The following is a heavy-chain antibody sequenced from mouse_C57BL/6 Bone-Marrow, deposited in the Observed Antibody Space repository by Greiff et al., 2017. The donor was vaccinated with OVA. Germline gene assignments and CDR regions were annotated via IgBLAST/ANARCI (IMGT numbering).Heavy chain of an antibody. CDR3: ARKYPTRDYAMDY. Sequence: QVQLKESGAELVKPGASVKISCKASGYAFSSYWMNWVKQRPGKGLEWIGQIYPGDGDTNYNGKFKGKATLTADKSSSTAYMQLSSLTSEDSAVYYCARKYPTRDYAMDYWGQGTSVTVSS. V-gene: IGHV1-80*01. CDR2: IYPGDGDT. J-gene: IGHJ4*01. CDR1: GYAFSSYW. D-gene: IGHD5-1*01.